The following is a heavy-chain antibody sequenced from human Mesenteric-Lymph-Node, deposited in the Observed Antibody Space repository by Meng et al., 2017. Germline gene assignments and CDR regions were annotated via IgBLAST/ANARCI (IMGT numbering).Heavy chain of an antibody. CDR3: AYHFGAANNWFDP. Sequence: QVPPPQGGAGLLKPSESLSLTCAVYGGSFSGYYWSWIRQPPGKGLEWIGEINHSGSTNYNPSLKSRVTISVDTSKNQFSLKLSSVTAADTAVYYCAYHFGAANNWFDPWGQGTLVTVSS. CDR1: GGSFSGYY. CDR2: INHSGST. D-gene: IGHD3-3*01. J-gene: IGHJ5*02. V-gene: IGHV4-34*01.